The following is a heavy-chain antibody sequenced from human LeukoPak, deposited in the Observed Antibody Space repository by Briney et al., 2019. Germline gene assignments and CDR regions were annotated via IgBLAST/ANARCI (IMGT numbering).Heavy chain of an antibody. CDR1: GFTFSSYG. V-gene: IGHV3-53*01. CDR3: AGVVVEMATILAFDI. CDR2: IYSGGST. J-gene: IGHJ3*02. Sequence: GGSLRLSCAASGFTFSSYGMHWVRQAPGKGLEWVSVIYSGGSTYYADSVKGRFTISRDNSKNTLYLQMNSLRAEDTAVYYCAGVVVEMATILAFDIWGQGTMVTVSS. D-gene: IGHD5-24*01.